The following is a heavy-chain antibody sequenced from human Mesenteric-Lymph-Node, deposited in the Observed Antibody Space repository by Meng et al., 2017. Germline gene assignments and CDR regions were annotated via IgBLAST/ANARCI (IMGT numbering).Heavy chain of an antibody. CDR3: ARDRITMVRGVIMIGPYYYYGMDV. Sequence: GESLKISCAASGFIFNNYWMSWVRQAPGKGLEWVAGIKHDGGEKYYVDSVKGRLTISRDNAKNSLYLQMNSLRAEDTAVYYCARDRITMVRGVIMIGPYYYYGMDVWGQGTTVTVSS. CDR1: GFIFNNYW. CDR2: IKHDGGEK. V-gene: IGHV3-7*01. J-gene: IGHJ6*02. D-gene: IGHD3-10*01.